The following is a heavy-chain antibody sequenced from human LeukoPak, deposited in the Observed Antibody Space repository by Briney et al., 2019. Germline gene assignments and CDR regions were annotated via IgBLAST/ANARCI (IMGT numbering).Heavy chain of an antibody. V-gene: IGHV4-31*03. Sequence: PSETLSLTCTVSGGSISSGDYHWNWIRQHPGKGLEWIGYIYYSGSTYYNPSLKNRVTISVDTSKNQFSLKLSCVTAADTAVYYCARSWGTSAGYFDYWGQGTLVTVSS. CDR3: ARSWGTSAGYFDY. CDR1: GGSISSGDYH. D-gene: IGHD2-15*01. CDR2: IYYSGST. J-gene: IGHJ4*02.